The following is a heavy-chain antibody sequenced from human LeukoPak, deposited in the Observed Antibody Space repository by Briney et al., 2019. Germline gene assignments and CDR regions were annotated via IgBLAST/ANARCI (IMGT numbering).Heavy chain of an antibody. D-gene: IGHD6-19*01. CDR1: GGSISSYY. CDR3: ARDLLSSGWYGGFDY. CDR2: IYTSGST. J-gene: IGHJ4*02. Sequence: SETLSLTCTVSGGSISSYYWSWIRQPAGKGLEWIGRIYTSGSTNYNPSLKSRVTMSVDTSKNQFSLKLSTVTAADTAVYHCARDLLSSGWYGGFDYWGQGTLVTVSS. V-gene: IGHV4-4*07.